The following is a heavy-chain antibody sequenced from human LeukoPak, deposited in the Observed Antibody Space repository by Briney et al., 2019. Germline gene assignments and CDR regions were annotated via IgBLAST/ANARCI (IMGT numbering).Heavy chain of an antibody. CDR1: GFTFSGSA. V-gene: IGHV3-73*01. CDR3: TRHAPRAYYYYGMGV. J-gene: IGHJ6*02. CDR2: IRSKANSYAT. Sequence: GGSLRLSCAASGFTFSGSAMHWVRQASGKGLERVGRIRSKANSYATAYAASVKGRFTISRDDSKNTAYLQMNSLKTEDTAVYYCTRHAPRAYYYYGMGVWGQGTTVTVSS.